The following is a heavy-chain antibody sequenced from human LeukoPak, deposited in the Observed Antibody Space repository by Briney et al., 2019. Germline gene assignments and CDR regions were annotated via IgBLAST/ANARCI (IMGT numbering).Heavy chain of an antibody. CDR2: IYYSGST. J-gene: IGHJ4*02. CDR3: ARDSWKGGRFDY. CDR1: GGSISSYY. Sequence: SETLSLTCTVSGGSISSYYWSWIRQPPGKGLEWIGYIYYSGSTNYNPSLKSRVTISVDTSKNQFSLKLSSVTAADTAVYYCARDSWKGGRFDYWGQGTLVTVSS. D-gene: IGHD3-16*01. V-gene: IGHV4-59*01.